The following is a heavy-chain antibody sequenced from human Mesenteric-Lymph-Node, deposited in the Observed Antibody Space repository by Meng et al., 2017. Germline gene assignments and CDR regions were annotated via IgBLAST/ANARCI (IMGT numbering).Heavy chain of an antibody. CDR3: ARGSGIAAAGTVYYGMDV. V-gene: IGHV1-46*01. D-gene: IGHD6-13*01. Sequence: ASVKVSCKASGYTFTSYYMHWVRQAPGQGLEWMGIINPSGGSTSYAQKFQGRVTMTRDTSTSTAYMELSSLRSEDTAVYYCARGSGIAAAGTVYYGMDVWGQGTTVTVSS. J-gene: IGHJ6*02. CDR1: GYTFTSYY. CDR2: INPSGGST.